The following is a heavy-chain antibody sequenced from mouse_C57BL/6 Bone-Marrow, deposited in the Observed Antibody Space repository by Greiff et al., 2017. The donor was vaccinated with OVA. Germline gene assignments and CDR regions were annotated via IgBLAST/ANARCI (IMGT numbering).Heavy chain of an antibody. CDR2: IDPTNDYT. V-gene: IGHV1-4*01. CDR1: GYTFTSYT. Sequence: LQESGAELARPGASVKMSCKASGYTFTSYTIHWVNQRPGKGLEWIGYIDPTNDYTNYNQKCKGKATLTADKSSSTAYMQLSSLTSEYSAVYYCTRGYYFDYWGQGTTLTVSS. CDR3: TRGYYFDY. J-gene: IGHJ2*01.